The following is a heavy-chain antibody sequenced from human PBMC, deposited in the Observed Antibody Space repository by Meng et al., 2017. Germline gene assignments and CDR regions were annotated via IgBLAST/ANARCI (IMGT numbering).Heavy chain of an antibody. CDR2: MNPNSGNT. D-gene: IGHD5-12*01. V-gene: IGHV1-8*03. Sequence: ASVKVSCKASGYTFTSYDINWVRQATGQGLEWMGWMNPNSGNTGYAQKFQGRVTITRDTSISTAYMELSSLGSEDTAVYYCARGRVGDIVATIVGANYYYYYGMDVWGQGTTVTVSS. CDR3: ARGRVGDIVATIVGANYYYYYGMDV. J-gene: IGHJ6*02. CDR1: GYTFTSYD.